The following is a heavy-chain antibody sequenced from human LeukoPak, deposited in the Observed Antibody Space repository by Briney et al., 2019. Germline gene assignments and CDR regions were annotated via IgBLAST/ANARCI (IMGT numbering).Heavy chain of an antibody. Sequence: SETLSLTCTVSGGSISSSSQYWGWIRQPPGKGLEWIGSIYYSGSTYYNPSLKSRVTISVDTSKNQFSLKLSSVTAADTAVYYCARKDAYSNGWGTRYNWFDPWGQGTLVTVSS. CDR3: ARKDAYSNGWGTRYNWFDP. D-gene: IGHD6-19*01. CDR1: GGSISSSSQY. CDR2: IYYSGST. V-gene: IGHV4-39*07. J-gene: IGHJ5*02.